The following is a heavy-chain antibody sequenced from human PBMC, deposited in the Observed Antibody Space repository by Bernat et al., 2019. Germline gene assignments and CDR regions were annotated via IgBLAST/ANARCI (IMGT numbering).Heavy chain of an antibody. V-gene: IGHV3-53*02. D-gene: IGHD4-23*01. CDR1: GFIVSSNY. Sequence: EVQLVETGGGLIQPGGSLRLSCAASGFIVSSNYMSWVRQAPGEGLEWVSVIHSGGSTYYADSVKGRFTISRDNSKNTLYLQMNSLRAEDTAVYYCARGVLESLTPLHYYYYGMDVWGQGTTVTVSS. CDR2: IHSGGST. CDR3: ARGVLESLTPLHYYYYGMDV. J-gene: IGHJ6*02.